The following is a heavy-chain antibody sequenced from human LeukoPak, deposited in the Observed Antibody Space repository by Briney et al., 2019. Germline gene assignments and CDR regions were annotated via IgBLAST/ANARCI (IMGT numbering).Heavy chain of an antibody. V-gene: IGHV3-9*01. Sequence: GRSLRLSCAASGFTFDDYDMHWVRQAPGKGLEWVSGISWNSGTIGYADSVKGRFTISRDNAKNSLYLQMNSLRAEDTALYYCAKGLYSYGSTYFDYWGQGTLVTVSS. J-gene: IGHJ4*02. D-gene: IGHD5-18*01. CDR2: ISWNSGTI. CDR1: GFTFDDYD. CDR3: AKGLYSYGSTYFDY.